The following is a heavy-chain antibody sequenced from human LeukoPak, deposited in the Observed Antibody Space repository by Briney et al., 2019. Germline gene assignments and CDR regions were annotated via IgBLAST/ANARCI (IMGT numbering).Heavy chain of an antibody. CDR1: GFTFSDYY. D-gene: IGHD6-19*01. J-gene: IGHJ4*02. CDR2: ISSSSSYT. Sequence: KTGGSLRLSCAASGFTFSDYYMCWIRQAPGKGLEWVSYISSSSSYTNYADSGKGRFTISRDNAKNSLYLQMNSLRAEDTAVYYCAREGYSSGSVDYWGQGTLVTVSS. V-gene: IGHV3-11*05. CDR3: AREGYSSGSVDY.